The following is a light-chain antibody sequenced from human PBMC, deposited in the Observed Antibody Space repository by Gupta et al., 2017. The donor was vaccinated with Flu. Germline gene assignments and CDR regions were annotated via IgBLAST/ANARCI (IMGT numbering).Light chain of an antibody. J-gene: IGLJ3*02. CDR1: SSNIGSNT. CDR3: ASWDDSLNGGV. Sequence: VTISCSGSSSNIGSNTVNGYQQLPGTAPKLLIYTDNQRPSGVPDRFSGSKSDTSASLAISGLQSEDEADYYCASWDDSLNGGVFGGGTKLTVL. V-gene: IGLV1-44*01. CDR2: TDN.